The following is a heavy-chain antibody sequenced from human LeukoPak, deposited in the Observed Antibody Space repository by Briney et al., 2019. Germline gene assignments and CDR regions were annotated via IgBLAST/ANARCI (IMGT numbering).Heavy chain of an antibody. V-gene: IGHV3-7*03. CDR3: AKPSSGWTPFDP. D-gene: IGHD6-19*01. CDR1: GFDFSNYW. CDR2: IKQDGSEK. J-gene: IGHJ5*02. Sequence: GGSLRLSCAASGFDFSNYWMYWVRQAPGKGLEWVANIKQDGSEKYYVDPVRGRFTISRDNAKNSLSLQMNSLRAEDTAVYYCAKPSSGWTPFDPWGQGTLVTVSS.